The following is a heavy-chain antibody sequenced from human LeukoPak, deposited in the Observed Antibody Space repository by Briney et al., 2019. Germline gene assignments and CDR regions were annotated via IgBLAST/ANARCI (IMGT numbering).Heavy chain of an antibody. CDR3: ARGYSSGSDWFDP. CDR2: IYTSGST. Sequence: PSETLSLTCTVSGGSINSGSYYWSWIRQPAEQGLEWIVRIYTSGSTNYNPSLRGRVIISLDTSKKQFSLKLYSVTAADTAVYYCARGYSSGSDWFDPWGQGILVTVSS. D-gene: IGHD3-22*01. J-gene: IGHJ5*02. V-gene: IGHV4-61*02. CDR1: GGSINSGSYY.